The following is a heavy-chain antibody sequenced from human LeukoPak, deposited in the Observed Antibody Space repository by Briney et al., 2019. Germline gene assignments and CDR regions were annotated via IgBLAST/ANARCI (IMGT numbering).Heavy chain of an antibody. CDR2: MNPNSGNT. CDR1: GYTFTSYD. D-gene: IGHD3-9*01. Sequence: ASVKVSFKASGYTFTSYDINCVRQATGQGLEWMGWMNPNSGNTGYAQKFQGRVTMTRNTSISTAYMELSSLRSEDTAVYYCAGGAGYYNGFDYWARGNLVIVSS. CDR3: AGGAGYYNGFDY. J-gene: IGHJ4*02. V-gene: IGHV1-8*01.